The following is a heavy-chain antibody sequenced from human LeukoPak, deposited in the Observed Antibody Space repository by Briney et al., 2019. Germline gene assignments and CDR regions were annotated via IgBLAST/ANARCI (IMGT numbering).Heavy chain of an antibody. D-gene: IGHD3-22*01. CDR3: AKDSMGPLSMIVVVMTN. V-gene: IGHV3-23*01. CDR1: GFTFSSYG. CDR2: ISGSGGST. Sequence: PGGSLRLSCAASGFTFSSYGMSWVRQAPGKGLEWVSAISGSGGSTYYADSVKGRFTISRDNSKNTLYLQMNSLRAEDTAVYYCAKDSMGPLSMIVVVMTNWGQGTLVTVSS. J-gene: IGHJ4*02.